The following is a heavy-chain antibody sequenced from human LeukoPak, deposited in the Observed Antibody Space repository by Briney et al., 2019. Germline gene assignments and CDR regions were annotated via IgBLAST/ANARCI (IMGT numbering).Heavy chain of an antibody. CDR1: GYTFTSYG. D-gene: IGHD3-3*01. CDR2: ISAYNGNT. V-gene: IGHV1-18*01. J-gene: IGHJ4*02. Sequence: ASVKVSCKASGYTFTSYGISWVRQAPGQGLEWMGWISAYNGNTNHAQKLQGRVTMTTDTSTSTAYMELRSLRSDDTAVYYCARDSLLRGYDFWSGYYTLMFDYWGQGTLVTVSS. CDR3: ARDSLLRGYDFWSGYYTLMFDY.